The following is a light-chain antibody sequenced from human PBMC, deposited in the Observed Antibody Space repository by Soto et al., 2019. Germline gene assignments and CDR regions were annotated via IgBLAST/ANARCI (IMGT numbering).Light chain of an antibody. Sequence: IVLTQSPATLSLSPGERATLSCRASQSVSTCLAWYQQKPGQAPSLLIYDASYRATGIPARFSGGGSGTDSTLTITSLEPEYFAFYYCXQQSDWPSXGQGTRLDIK. V-gene: IGKV3-11*01. CDR1: QSVSTC. CDR2: DAS. J-gene: IGKJ5*01. CDR3: XQQSDWPS.